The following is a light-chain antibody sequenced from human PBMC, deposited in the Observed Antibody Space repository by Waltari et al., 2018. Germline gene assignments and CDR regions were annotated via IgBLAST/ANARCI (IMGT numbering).Light chain of an antibody. CDR1: SSDIGGYDY. V-gene: IGLV2-14*03. J-gene: IGLJ2*01. CDR2: DII. CDR3: SSYAPSSTV. Sequence: QFALTQPASVSGSPGQSITISCTGTSSDIGGYDYVSWYQQHPGKAPKLMIYDIIKRPSGVSDRFSGSKSGNTASLTISGLQAEDEADYYCSSYAPSSTVFGGGTKLTVL.